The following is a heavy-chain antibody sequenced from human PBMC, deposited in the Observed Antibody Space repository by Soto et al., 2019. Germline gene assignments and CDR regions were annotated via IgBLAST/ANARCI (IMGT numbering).Heavy chain of an antibody. V-gene: IGHV3-53*01. CDR1: GFSVSSNY. CDR3: AREISAGFGEPWLGP. D-gene: IGHD3-10*01. J-gene: IGHJ5*02. Sequence: PGGSLRLSCAASGFSVSSNYMTWVRQAPGKGLEWVSIIYSDGRTNYADSVKGRFTISRDNSKNTVYLQMTSLSADDTAVYYCAREISAGFGEPWLGPWGQGTLVTVSS. CDR2: IYSDGRT.